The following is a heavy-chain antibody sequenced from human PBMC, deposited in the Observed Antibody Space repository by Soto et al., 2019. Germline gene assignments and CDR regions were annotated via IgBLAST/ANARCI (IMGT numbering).Heavy chain of an antibody. CDR3: ARVWAVAGKIGVYYYGMDV. V-gene: IGHV1-69*01. CDR1: GGTFSSYA. D-gene: IGHD6-19*01. CDR2: IIPIFGTA. J-gene: IGHJ6*02. Sequence: QVQLVQSGAEVKKPGSSVKVSCKASGGTFSSYAISWVRQALGQGLEWMGGIIPIFGTANYAQKFQGRVTIAADESTSTAYMELSSLRSEDTAVYYCARVWAVAGKIGVYYYGMDVWGQGTTVTVSS.